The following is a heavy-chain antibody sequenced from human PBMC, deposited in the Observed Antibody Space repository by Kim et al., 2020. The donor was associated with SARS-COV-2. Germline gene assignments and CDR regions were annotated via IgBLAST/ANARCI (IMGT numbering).Heavy chain of an antibody. J-gene: IGHJ4*02. CDR1: GYTFTSYA. CDR3: ARFDGYNVNY. V-gene: IGHV1-3*01. CDR2: INAGNGNT. Sequence: PSVKVSCKASGYTFTSYAMHWVRQAPGQRLEWMGWINAGNGNTKYSQKFQGRVTITRDTSASTAYMELSSLRSEDTAVYYCARFDGYNVNYWGQGTLVTVSS. D-gene: IGHD5-12*01.